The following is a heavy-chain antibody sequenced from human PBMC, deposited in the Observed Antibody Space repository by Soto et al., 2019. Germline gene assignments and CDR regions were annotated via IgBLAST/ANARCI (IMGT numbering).Heavy chain of an antibody. CDR3: AKDYRLYQLPDTYYGMDV. D-gene: IGHD2-2*01. V-gene: IGHV3-30*18. CDR1: GFTFSSYG. J-gene: IGHJ6*02. Sequence: GGSLRLSCAASGFTFSSYGMHWVRQAPGKGLEWVAVISYDGSNKYYADSVKGRFTISRDNSKNTLYLQMNSLRAEDTAVYYCAKDYRLYQLPDTYYGMDVWGQGTTVTVSS. CDR2: ISYDGSNK.